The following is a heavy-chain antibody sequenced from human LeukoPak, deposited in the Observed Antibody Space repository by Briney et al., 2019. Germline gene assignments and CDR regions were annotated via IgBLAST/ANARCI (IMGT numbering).Heavy chain of an antibody. J-gene: IGHJ4*02. CDR2: ISYTGTT. CDR1: GGSIGSSAYS. D-gene: IGHD3-10*01. V-gene: IGHV4-39*02. CDR3: AREGPHGSGIYYNPLDY. Sequence: SETLSLTCTVSGGSIGSSAYSWGWIRQPPGQGLEWIGSISYTGTTYYNPSLKSRVTISLDTSKNQFSLKLISVTAADTALYYCAREGPHGSGIYYNPLDYWGQGALVIVSS.